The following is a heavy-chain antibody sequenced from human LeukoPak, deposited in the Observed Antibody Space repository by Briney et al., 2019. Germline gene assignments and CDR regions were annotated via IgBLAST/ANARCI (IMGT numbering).Heavy chain of an antibody. D-gene: IGHD2-2*01. CDR1: GFTFSSYA. V-gene: IGHV3-23*01. Sequence: PGGSLRLSCAASGFTFSSYAMSWVRQAPGKGLEWVSAISGSGGSTYYADSVKGRFTISRDNSKNTLYLQMNSLRAEDTAVYYCAKVLYIVVVPAAPFDYWGQGTLVTVSS. CDR3: AKVLYIVVVPAAPFDY. CDR2: ISGSGGST. J-gene: IGHJ4*02.